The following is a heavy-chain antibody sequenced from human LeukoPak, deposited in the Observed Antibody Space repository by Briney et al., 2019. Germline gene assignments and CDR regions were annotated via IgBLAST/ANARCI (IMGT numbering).Heavy chain of an antibody. J-gene: IGHJ4*02. V-gene: IGHV3-7*01. CDR1: GFTFSSYW. CDR3: ARVGPGYYDSSGYLPYFDY. Sequence: GGSLRLSCAASGFTFSSYWMSWVRQAPGKGLEWVANIKQDGSEKYYVDSVKGRFTISRDNAKNSLYPQMNSLRAEDTAVYYCARVGPGYYDSSGYLPYFDYWGQGTLVTVSS. CDR2: IKQDGSEK. D-gene: IGHD3-22*01.